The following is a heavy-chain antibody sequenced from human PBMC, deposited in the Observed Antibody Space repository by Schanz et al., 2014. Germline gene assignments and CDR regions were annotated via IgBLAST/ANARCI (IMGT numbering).Heavy chain of an antibody. CDR3: ASSGAGYSSSWDFDY. V-gene: IGHV1-46*01. J-gene: IGHJ4*02. D-gene: IGHD6-13*01. Sequence: QVQVEQSGPEVKKPGASVTVSCQASGYTFSFTSYNVHWVRQAPGQGLEWMGYINSSGGGTSYAQKFQGRVTNTADKSTSTAYMDLSSLRPEDTAVYYCASSGAGYSSSWDFDYWGQGTLXTVSS. CDR2: INSSGGGT. CDR1: GYTFSFTSYN.